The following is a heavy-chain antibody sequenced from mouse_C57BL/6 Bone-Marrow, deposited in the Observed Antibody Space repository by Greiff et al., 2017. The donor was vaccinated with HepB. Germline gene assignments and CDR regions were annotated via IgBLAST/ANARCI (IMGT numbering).Heavy chain of an antibody. CDR2: IYPGDGDT. V-gene: IGHV1-82*01. CDR1: GYAFSSSW. J-gene: IGHJ2*01. CDR3: ARFGYDFYYFDY. D-gene: IGHD2-2*01. Sequence: VQLVESGPELVKPGASVKISCKASGYAFSSSWMNWVKQRPGKGLEWIGRIYPGDGDTNYNGKFKGKATLTADKSSSTAYMQLSSLTSEDSAVYFCARFGYDFYYFDYWGQGTTLTVSS.